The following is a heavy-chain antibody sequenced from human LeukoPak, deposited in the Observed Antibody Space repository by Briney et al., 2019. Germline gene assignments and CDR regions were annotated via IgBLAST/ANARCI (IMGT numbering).Heavy chain of an antibody. CDR3: ARPDSGDYRKFDY. CDR1: GFTFSDYY. D-gene: IGHD4-17*01. V-gene: IGHV3-11*01. J-gene: IGHJ4*02. CDR2: ISSSGSTI. Sequence: GGSLRLSCAASGFTFSDYYMSWSRQAPGKGLEWGSYISSSGSTIYYADSVKGRFTISRDNAKNSLYLQMNSLRAEDTAVYYCARPDSGDYRKFDYWGQGTLVTVSS.